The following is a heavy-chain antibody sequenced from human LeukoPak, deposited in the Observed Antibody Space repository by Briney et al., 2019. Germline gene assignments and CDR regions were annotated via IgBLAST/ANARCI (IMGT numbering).Heavy chain of an antibody. CDR3: ARGGGDGYNHDYYYGMDV. Sequence: SVKVSCKASGYTFTNYTINWVRLAPGQGLEWMGGIIPIFGTANYAQKFQGRVTITADESTSTAYMELSSLRSEDTAVYYCARGGGDGYNHDYYYGMDVWGQGTTVTVSS. J-gene: IGHJ6*02. CDR2: IIPIFGTA. CDR1: GYTFTNYT. V-gene: IGHV1-69*13. D-gene: IGHD5-24*01.